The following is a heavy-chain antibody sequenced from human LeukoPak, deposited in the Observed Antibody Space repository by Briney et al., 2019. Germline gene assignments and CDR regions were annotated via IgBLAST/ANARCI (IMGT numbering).Heavy chain of an antibody. CDR2: INVGYGNT. V-gene: IGHV1-3*01. J-gene: IGHJ4*02. CDR1: GYTFTSNP. Sequence: ASVKVSCKASGYTFTSNPMYWVRQAPGQRLEWMGWINVGYGNTKYSQNLQDRVTITRDTSASTAYMELSSLRSEDTAVYYCARDPDYWGQGTLVTVSS. CDR3: ARDPDY.